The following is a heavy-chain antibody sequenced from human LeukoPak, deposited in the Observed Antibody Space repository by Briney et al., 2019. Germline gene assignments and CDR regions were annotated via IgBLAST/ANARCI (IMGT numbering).Heavy chain of an antibody. CDR1: GFTFSNTW. CDR2: INSDGSSR. J-gene: IGHJ4*02. D-gene: IGHD6-13*01. CDR3: ASASSHRIAAGGDY. V-gene: IGHV3-74*01. Sequence: GGSLRLSCAASGFTFSNTWMSWVRQAPGKGLVWVSRINSDGSSRDYEASVKGRFTISRDNAKNTLYLQMNSLRAEDTAVYYCASASSHRIAAGGDYWGQGTLVTVSS.